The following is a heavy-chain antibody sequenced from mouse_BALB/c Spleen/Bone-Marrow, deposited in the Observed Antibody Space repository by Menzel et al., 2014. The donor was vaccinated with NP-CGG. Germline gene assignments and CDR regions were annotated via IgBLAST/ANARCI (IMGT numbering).Heavy chain of an antibody. CDR3: AGRRSFYGSSYGAMDY. CDR1: GYTFXNYV. V-gene: IGHV1-14*01. D-gene: IGHD1-1*01. Sequence: EVQLQQSGPELVKPGASVKMSCKASGYTFXNYVMHWVKQKPGQGLEWIGYINPYNDGTKYNEKFKGKATPTSDKSSGTGYMELSRLTPEDSAVYCCAGRRSFYGSSYGAMDYWGQGTSVTVSS. J-gene: IGHJ4*01. CDR2: INPYNDGT.